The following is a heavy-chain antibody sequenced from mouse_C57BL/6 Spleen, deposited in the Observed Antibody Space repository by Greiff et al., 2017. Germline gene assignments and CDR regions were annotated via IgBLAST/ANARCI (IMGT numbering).Heavy chain of an antibody. CDR1: GYSITSGYY. CDR3: ARDLGYTYYAMDY. D-gene: IGHD2-2*01. V-gene: IGHV3-6*01. CDR2: ISYDGSN. Sequence: EVKLQESGPGLVKPSQSLSLTCSVTGYSITSGYYWNWIRQFPGNKLEWMGFISYDGSNNYNPSLKNRISITRDTSKNQFFLKLNSVTTEDTATYYGARDLGYTYYAMDYWGQGTSVTVSS. J-gene: IGHJ4*01.